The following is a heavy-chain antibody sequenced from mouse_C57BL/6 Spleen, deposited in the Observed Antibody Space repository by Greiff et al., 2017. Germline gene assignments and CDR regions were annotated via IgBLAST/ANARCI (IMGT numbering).Heavy chain of an antibody. CDR1: GYSFTGYY. J-gene: IGHJ2*01. V-gene: IGHV1-31*01. D-gene: IGHD1-1*01. Sequence: VQLKQSGPELVKPGASVKISCKASGYSFTGYYMHWVKQSHGNILDWIGYIYPYNGVSSYNQKFKGKATLTVDKSSSTAYMELRSLTSEDSAVYYCARGFNYYGSSSYFDYWGQGTTLTVSS. CDR2: IYPYNGVS. CDR3: ARGFNYYGSSSYFDY.